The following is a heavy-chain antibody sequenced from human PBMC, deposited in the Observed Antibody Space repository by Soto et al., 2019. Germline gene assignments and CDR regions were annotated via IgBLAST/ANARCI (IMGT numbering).Heavy chain of an antibody. Sequence: RGESLKISCKGSGYSFTSYWIGWVRQMPGKGLEWMGIIYPGDSDTRYSPSFQGQVTISADKSISTAYLQWSSLKASDTASYYCARAKVGYYESSGHGYYFDCWGQGTQVTVSS. D-gene: IGHD3-22*01. V-gene: IGHV5-51*01. CDR3: ARAKVGYYESSGHGYYFDC. CDR2: IYPGDSDT. J-gene: IGHJ4*02. CDR1: GYSFTSYW.